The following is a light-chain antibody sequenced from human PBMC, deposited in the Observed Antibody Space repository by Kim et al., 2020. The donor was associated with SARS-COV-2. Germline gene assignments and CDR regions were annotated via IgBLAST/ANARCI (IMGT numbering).Light chain of an antibody. CDR3: SSYTSSSTLVV. V-gene: IGLV2-14*03. CDR2: DVS. CDR1: SSDIGRFNY. Sequence: QSALTQPASVSGSPGQSITISCTGTSSDIGRFNYVSWYQQHPGKAPKVMIYDVSNRPLGVSNRFSGSKSGNTASLTISGLQAEDEADYYCSSYTSSSTLVVFGGGTQRTVL. J-gene: IGLJ2*01.